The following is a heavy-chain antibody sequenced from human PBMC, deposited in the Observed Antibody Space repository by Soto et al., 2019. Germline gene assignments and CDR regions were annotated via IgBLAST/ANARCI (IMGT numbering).Heavy chain of an antibody. Sequence: ASVKVSCKASGYTFTSYDINWVRQATGQGLEWMGWMNPNSGNTGYAQKFQGRVTMTRNTSISTAYMELSSLRSEDTAVYYCARVSSYGDAEAFDIWGQGTMVTVSS. CDR1: GYTFTSYD. CDR2: MNPNSGNT. V-gene: IGHV1-8*01. CDR3: ARVSSYGDAEAFDI. J-gene: IGHJ3*02. D-gene: IGHD4-17*01.